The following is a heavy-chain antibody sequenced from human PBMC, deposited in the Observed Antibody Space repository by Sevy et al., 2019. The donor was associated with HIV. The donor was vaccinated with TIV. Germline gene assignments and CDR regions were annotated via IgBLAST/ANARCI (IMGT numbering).Heavy chain of an antibody. CDR1: GFTFSSYA. CDR2: ISYDGSNK. D-gene: IGHD3-16*01. J-gene: IGHJ6*04. V-gene: IGHV3-30-3*01. Sequence: GGSLRLSCAASGFTFSSYAMHWVRQAPGKGLEWVAVISYDGSNKYYADSVKGRFTISRDNSKNTLYLQMNSLRAEDTVVYYCARDGVDVWGKGTTVTVSS. CDR3: ARDGVDV.